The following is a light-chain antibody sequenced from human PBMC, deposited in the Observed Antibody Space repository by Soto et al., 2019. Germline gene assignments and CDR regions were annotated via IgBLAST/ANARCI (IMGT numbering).Light chain of an antibody. V-gene: IGKV3-20*01. J-gene: IGKJ1*01. CDR3: QQYGSSPTT. CDR1: QSVSTSY. CDR2: GAS. Sequence: DIVLTQSPGTLSLSPGERGTLSCRASQSVSTSYLAWYQQKPGQAPRLLIFGASSRATGIPDRFIGSGSGTDFTLTIIRLEPEDFAVYYCQQYGSSPTTFGQGTKVDIK.